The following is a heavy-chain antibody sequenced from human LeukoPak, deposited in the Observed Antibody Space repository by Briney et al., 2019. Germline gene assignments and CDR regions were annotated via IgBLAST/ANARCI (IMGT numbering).Heavy chain of an antibody. D-gene: IGHD5-24*01. V-gene: IGHV3-48*04. CDR1: GFTFSSYS. CDR3: AREVRLLEMPNPLYYYYYMDV. J-gene: IGHJ6*03. Sequence: PGGSLRLSCAASGFTFSSYSMNWVRQAPGKGLEWVSYISSSSTIYYADSVKGRFTISRDNAKNSLYLQMNSLRAEDTAVYYCAREVRLLEMPNPLYYYYYMDVWGKGTTVTVSS. CDR2: ISSSSTI.